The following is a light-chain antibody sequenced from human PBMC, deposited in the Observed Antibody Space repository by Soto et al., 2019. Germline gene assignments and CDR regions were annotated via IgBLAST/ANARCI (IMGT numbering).Light chain of an antibody. CDR2: GTS. Sequence: VLSQSPGRLSLSPGERATLSCRASQSVPSTYFAWYQQKSGQPLRLLISGTSNRATGIPDRFSGSGSGRDFTLTISRLEPEDFAVYFCQQFGNSPWTFGQGTKVDIK. J-gene: IGKJ1*01. CDR3: QQFGNSPWT. CDR1: QSVPSTY. V-gene: IGKV3-20*01.